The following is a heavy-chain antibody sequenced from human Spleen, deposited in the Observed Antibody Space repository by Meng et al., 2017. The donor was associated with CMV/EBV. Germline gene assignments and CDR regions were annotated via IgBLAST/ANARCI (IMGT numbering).Heavy chain of an antibody. CDR2: MNPNNGGT. D-gene: IGHD2-15*01. V-gene: IGHV1-2*02. J-gene: IGHJ4*02. CDR1: GYTFTGYY. Sequence: ASVKVSCKASGYTFTGYYMHWVRQAPGQGLEWMGWMNPNNGGTKYAQKFQGRVTMTRDTSISTAYMELSSLRSDDTAVYYCARVWCGDSNCYMFDYWGQGTLVTVSS. CDR3: ARVWCGDSNCYMFDY.